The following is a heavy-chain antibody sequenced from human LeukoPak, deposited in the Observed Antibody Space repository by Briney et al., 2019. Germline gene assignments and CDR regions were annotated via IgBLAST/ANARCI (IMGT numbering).Heavy chain of an antibody. J-gene: IGHJ4*02. CDR1: RGSISASIRSYY. V-gene: IGHV4-4*09. Sequence: SETLSLTCTVSRGSISASIRSYYWSWLRQPPGKGLEWIGYISSSGSTNDNPSLRSRVTISVDTSKNQFFLNLSSVSAADTAVYYCARVPLGYSGAYYFDYWGPGTLVTVSP. D-gene: IGHD5-12*01. CDR3: ARVPLGYSGAYYFDY. CDR2: ISSSGST.